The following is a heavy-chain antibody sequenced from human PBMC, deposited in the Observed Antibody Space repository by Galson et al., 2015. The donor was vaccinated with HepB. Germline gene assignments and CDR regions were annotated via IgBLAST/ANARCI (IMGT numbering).Heavy chain of an antibody. CDR3: ARGSSRRGATYYFDY. D-gene: IGHD5-12*01. CDR2: ISYDGSNK. J-gene: IGHJ4*02. Sequence: SLRLSCAASGFTFSSYAMHWVRQAPGKGLEWVAVISYDGSNKYYADSVKGRFTISRDNSKNTLYLQMNSLRAEDTAVYYCARGSSRRGATYYFDYWGQGTLVTVSS. CDR1: GFTFSSYA. V-gene: IGHV3-30*04.